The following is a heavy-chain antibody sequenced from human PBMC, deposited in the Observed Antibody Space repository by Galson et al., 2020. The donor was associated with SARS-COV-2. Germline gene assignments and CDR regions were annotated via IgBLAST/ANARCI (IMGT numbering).Heavy chain of an antibody. CDR1: GGSISSYY. J-gene: IGHJ4*02. Sequence: SETLSLTCTVSGGSISSYYWSWIRQPPGKGLEWIGYIYYSGSTNYNPSLKSRVTISVDTSKNQFSRKLSSVTAADTAVYYCARMRFGYDYWGQGTLVTVSS. D-gene: IGHD3-16*01. CDR3: ARMRFGYDY. CDR2: IYYSGST. V-gene: IGHV4-59*13.